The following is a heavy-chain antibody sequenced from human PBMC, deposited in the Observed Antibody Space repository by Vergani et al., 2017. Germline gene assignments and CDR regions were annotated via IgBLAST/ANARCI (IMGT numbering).Heavy chain of an antibody. V-gene: IGHV3-30*18. CDR2: ISSDGTNK. CDR1: GFTFSNFA. Sequence: QVQLLESGGGVVQPGRSLRLSCVVSGFTFSNFAMHWVRQAPGKGLEWVAGISSDGTNKYYPDSVSGRFTISRDNSKNTVYLQMNNLRAEDTALFYCAKXEAGRRFRSAFDVWGQGTLVTVSS. CDR3: AKXEAGRRFRSAFDV. D-gene: IGHD6-19*01. J-gene: IGHJ3*01.